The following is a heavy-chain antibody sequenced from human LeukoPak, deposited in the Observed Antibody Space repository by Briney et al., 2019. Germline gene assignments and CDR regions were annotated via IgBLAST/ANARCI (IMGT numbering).Heavy chain of an antibody. J-gene: IGHJ4*02. CDR2: INHSGST. CDR1: GGSFSGYY. CDR3: ARGGRTTVTRGSLRY. Sequence: PSETLSLTCAVYGGSFSGYYWSWIRQPPGKGLEWIGEINHSGSTNYNPSLKSRVTISVDTSKNQFSLKLSSVTAADTAVYYCARGGRTTVTRGSLRYWGQGTLVTVSS. V-gene: IGHV4-34*01. D-gene: IGHD4-17*01.